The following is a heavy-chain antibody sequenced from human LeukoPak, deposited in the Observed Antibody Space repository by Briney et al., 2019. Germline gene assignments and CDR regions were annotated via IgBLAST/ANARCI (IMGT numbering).Heavy chain of an antibody. CDR1: VGSIRSYY. Sequence: SETLSLTCTVSVGSIRSYYWSWIRQPPGKGLEWIGYIYYSGSTNYNPSLKSRVTISVDTSKNQFSLKLSSVTAADTAVYYCARDLGYGHRADYWGQGTLVTVSS. CDR3: ARDLGYGHRADY. J-gene: IGHJ4*02. V-gene: IGHV4-59*01. D-gene: IGHD5-18*01. CDR2: IYYSGST.